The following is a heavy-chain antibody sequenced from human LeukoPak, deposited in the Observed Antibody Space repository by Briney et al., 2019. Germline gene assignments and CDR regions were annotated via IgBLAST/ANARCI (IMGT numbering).Heavy chain of an antibody. V-gene: IGHV1-2*02. J-gene: IGHJ1*01. CDR1: GYTFTGYF. CDR2: INPNSGGT. Sequence: ASVKVSCKASGYTFTGYFMHWVRQAPGQGLEWMGWINPNSGGTNYAQKFQGRVTMTRDTSISTAYMELSSLRSEDTAVYYCATHPSAPSLYFQHWGQGTLVTVSS. CDR3: ATHPSAPSLYFQH. D-gene: IGHD6-19*01.